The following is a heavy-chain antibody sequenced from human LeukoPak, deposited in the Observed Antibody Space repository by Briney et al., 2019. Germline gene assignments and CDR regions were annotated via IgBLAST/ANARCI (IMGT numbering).Heavy chain of an antibody. Sequence: ASVKVSCKASGYTFTGYYMHWVRQAPGQGLEWMGWINPNSGGTNYAQKFQGRVTMTGDTSISTAYMELSRLRSDDTAVCYCARGSITMVRGVIGRYWGQGTLVTVSS. CDR1: GYTFTGYY. D-gene: IGHD3-10*01. CDR3: ARGSITMVRGVIGRY. V-gene: IGHV1-2*02. CDR2: INPNSGGT. J-gene: IGHJ4*02.